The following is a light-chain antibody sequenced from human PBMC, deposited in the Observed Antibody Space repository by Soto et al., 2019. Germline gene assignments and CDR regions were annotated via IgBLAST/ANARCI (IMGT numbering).Light chain of an antibody. CDR3: QQYGSSGT. CDR2: GAS. J-gene: IGKJ1*01. CDR1: QSVSNNY. V-gene: IGKV3-20*01. Sequence: DIVMTQSPATVSLSPGERATLSCRASQSVSNNYLAWYQQKPGQAPRLLIYGASNRATGIPDRFSGSGSGTDFTLTISRLEPEDFAVYYCQQYGSSGTFGQGTKVDIK.